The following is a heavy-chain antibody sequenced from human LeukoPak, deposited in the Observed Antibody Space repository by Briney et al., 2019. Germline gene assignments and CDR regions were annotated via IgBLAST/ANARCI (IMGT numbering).Heavy chain of an antibody. V-gene: IGHV4-34*01. CDR3: ARAPCGGDCYSGAFDI. Sequence: PSETLSLTCAVSGGSISSGGYSWSWIRQPPGKGLEWIGEINHSGSTNYNPSLKSRVTISVDTSKNQFSLKLSSVTAADTAVYYCARAPCGGDCYSGAFDIWGQGTMVTVSS. J-gene: IGHJ3*02. CDR2: INHSGST. D-gene: IGHD2-21*02. CDR1: GGSISSGGYS.